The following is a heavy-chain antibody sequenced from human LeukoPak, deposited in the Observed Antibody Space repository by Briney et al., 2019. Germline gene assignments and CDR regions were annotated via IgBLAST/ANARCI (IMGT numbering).Heavy chain of an antibody. Sequence: SQTLSLTCTVSGASISTDYSHWSWVRQPAGNGLEYIAFMQTSGNTGYNPSLSSRVTMSVDTSKNQFSLNLRSVTAADTAMYYCVRYLARYGGDGDWGQGTLVTVSS. CDR3: VRYLARYGGDGD. V-gene: IGHV4-61*02. CDR1: GASISTDYSH. CDR2: MQTSGNT. J-gene: IGHJ4*02. D-gene: IGHD2-21*02.